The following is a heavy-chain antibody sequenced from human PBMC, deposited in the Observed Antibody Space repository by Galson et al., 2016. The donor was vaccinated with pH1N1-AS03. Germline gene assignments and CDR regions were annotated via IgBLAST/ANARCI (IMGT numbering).Heavy chain of an antibody. D-gene: IGHD4/OR15-4a*01. Sequence: ANSVKDRFTVSRDNSKNTLYLQMGSLRVEDMAVYYCARGPVSYANYWFPPPDYWGQGTLVTVSS. V-gene: IGHV3-64*01. J-gene: IGHJ4*02. CDR3: ARGPVSYANYWFPPPDY.